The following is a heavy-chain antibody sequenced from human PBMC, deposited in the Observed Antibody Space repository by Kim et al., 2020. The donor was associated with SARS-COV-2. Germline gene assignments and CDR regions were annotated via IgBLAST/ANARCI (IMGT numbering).Heavy chain of an antibody. CDR1: GGSISSGGYY. CDR2: IYYNGST. V-gene: IGHV4-31*03. CDR3: ARDSPNYCSGGSCYSYFDY. D-gene: IGHD2-15*01. Sequence: SETLSLTCSVSGGSISSGGYYWSWIRQHPGKGLEWIGYIYYNGSTYYNPSLKSRVTISVDTSKNQFSLKLSSVTAADTAVYYCARDSPNYCSGGSCYSYFDYWGQGTLVTVSS. J-gene: IGHJ4*02.